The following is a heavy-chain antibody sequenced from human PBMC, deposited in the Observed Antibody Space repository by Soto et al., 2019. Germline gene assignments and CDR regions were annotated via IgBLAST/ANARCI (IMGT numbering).Heavy chain of an antibody. V-gene: IGHV3-33*01. CDR2: IWYDGSNK. J-gene: IGHJ4*02. Sequence: GGSLRLSCAASGFTFSSYGMHWVRQAPGKGLEWVAVIWYDGSNKYYADSVKGRFTISRDNSKNTLYLQMNSLRAEDTAVYYCARDHDPDYGDPPFDYWGQGTLVTVSS. CDR1: GFTFSSYG. CDR3: ARDHDPDYGDPPFDY. D-gene: IGHD4-17*01.